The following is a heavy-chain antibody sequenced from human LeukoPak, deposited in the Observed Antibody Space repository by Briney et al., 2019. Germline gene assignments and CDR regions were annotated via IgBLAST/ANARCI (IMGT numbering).Heavy chain of an antibody. CDR1: GGSISSGGYS. J-gene: IGHJ4*02. Sequence: SSTLSLTCAVSGGSISSGGYSWSWIRQPPGKGLEWIGYIYHCGSTYYNPSLKSRVTISVDRSKNQFSLKLSSVAAADTAVYYCARYCSSTSCSSSYYFDYWGQGTLVTVSS. D-gene: IGHD2-2*01. CDR2: IYHCGST. V-gene: IGHV4-30-2*01. CDR3: ARYCSSTSCSSSYYFDY.